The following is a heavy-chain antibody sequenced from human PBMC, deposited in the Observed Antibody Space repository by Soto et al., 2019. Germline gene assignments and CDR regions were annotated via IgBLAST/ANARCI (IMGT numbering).Heavy chain of an antibody. CDR1: GGSISSYD. Sequence: PSETLSLTCTVSGGSISSYDWIWIRQPPGKGLEWIAYIFYSGYTNYNPSLKSRVTVSIDTSKNHFSLELSSVTAADTAMYYCARRTIGYYAYFYDWGQGTLVTVSS. CDR3: ARRTIGYYAYFYD. J-gene: IGHJ4*02. V-gene: IGHV4-59*08. D-gene: IGHD3-22*01. CDR2: IFYSGYT.